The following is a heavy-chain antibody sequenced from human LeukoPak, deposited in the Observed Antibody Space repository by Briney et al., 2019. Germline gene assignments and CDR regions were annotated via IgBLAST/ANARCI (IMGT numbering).Heavy chain of an antibody. Sequence: GGSLRLSCAASGFTFGSYWMHWVRQAPGKGLVWVSRINSDGSTTTCADSVKGRFTISRDNAKNSLYLQMNSLRADDTALYYCAKSVVATMGNYYYMDVWGKGTTVTVS. V-gene: IGHV3-74*01. CDR1: GFTFGSYW. CDR2: INSDGSTT. D-gene: IGHD5-12*01. CDR3: AKSVVATMGNYYYMDV. J-gene: IGHJ6*03.